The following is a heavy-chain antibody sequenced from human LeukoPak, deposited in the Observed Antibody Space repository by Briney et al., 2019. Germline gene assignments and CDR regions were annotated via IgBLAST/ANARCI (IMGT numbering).Heavy chain of an antibody. Sequence: SETLSLTCAVYGGSFSGYYWSWIRQPPGKGLEWIGSIYHSGSTFYNPSLKSRVTISVDTSKNQFSLKLSSVTAADTAVYYCARVQGKNCSGGSCYGTHLLFDPWGQGTLVTVSS. CDR3: ARVQGKNCSGGSCYGTHLLFDP. CDR2: IYHSGST. V-gene: IGHV4-34*01. J-gene: IGHJ5*02. D-gene: IGHD2-15*01. CDR1: GGSFSGYY.